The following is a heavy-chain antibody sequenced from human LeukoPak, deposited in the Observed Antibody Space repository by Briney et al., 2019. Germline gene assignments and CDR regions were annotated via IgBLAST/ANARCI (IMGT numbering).Heavy chain of an antibody. D-gene: IGHD3-22*01. CDR3: AKDKGRYYDSGGYPGAFDY. J-gene: IGHJ4*02. V-gene: IGHV3-9*03. CDR1: GFTFDDYA. CDR2: ISWNSGSI. Sequence: GGSLRLSCAASGFTFDDYAMHWVRQAPGKGLEWVSGISWNSGSIGYADSVKGRFTISRDNAKNSLYLQMNSLRAEDMALYYCAKDKGRYYDSGGYPGAFDYWGQGTLVTVSS.